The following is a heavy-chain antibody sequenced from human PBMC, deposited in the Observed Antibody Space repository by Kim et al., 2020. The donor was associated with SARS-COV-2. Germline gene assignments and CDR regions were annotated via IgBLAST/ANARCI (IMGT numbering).Heavy chain of an antibody. CDR3: ARVKTAAGTWSLGSYYYGMDV. CDR2: ISAYNGNT. Sequence: ASVKVSCKASGYTFTSYGISWVRQAPGQGLEWMGWISAYNGNTNYAQKLQGRVTMTTDTSTSTAYMELRSLRSDDTAVYYCARVKTAAGTWSLGSYYYGMDVWGQGTTVTVSS. CDR1: GYTFTSYG. D-gene: IGHD6-13*01. V-gene: IGHV1-18*01. J-gene: IGHJ6*02.